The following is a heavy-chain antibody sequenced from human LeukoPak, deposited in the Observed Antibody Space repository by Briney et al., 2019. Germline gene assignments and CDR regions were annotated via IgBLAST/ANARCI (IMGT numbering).Heavy chain of an antibody. Sequence: PSETLSLTCTVSGGSISSGGYYWSWIRQHPGKGLEGIGYIYYSGSTYYNPSLKSRVTISVDTSKNQFSLKLRSVTAADTAVYYCAREFRGYSADGPRNWFDPWGQGTLVTVSS. CDR3: AREFRGYSADGPRNWFDP. CDR1: GGSISSGGYY. CDR2: IYYSGST. V-gene: IGHV4-31*03. D-gene: IGHD5-12*01. J-gene: IGHJ5*02.